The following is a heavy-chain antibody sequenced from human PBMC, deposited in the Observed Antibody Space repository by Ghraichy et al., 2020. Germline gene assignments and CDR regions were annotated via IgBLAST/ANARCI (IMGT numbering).Heavy chain of an antibody. CDR1: GGTFSSYA. CDR3: ARAALGYCSSTSCYTHFDY. Sequence: SVKVSCKASGGTFSSYAISWVRQAPGQGLEWMGGIIPIFGTANYAQKFQGRVTITADESTSTAYMELSSLRSEDTAVYYCARAALGYCSSTSCYTHFDYWGQGTLVTVSS. J-gene: IGHJ4*02. D-gene: IGHD2-2*02. V-gene: IGHV1-69*13. CDR2: IIPIFGTA.